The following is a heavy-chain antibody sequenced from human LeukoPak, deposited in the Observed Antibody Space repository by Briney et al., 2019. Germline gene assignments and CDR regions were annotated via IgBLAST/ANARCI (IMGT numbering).Heavy chain of an antibody. Sequence: SETLSLTCTVSGGSISSSYYYWGWIRQPPGKGLEWIGSIYYSGITYYIPSLKSRVTISLDTSKNQFSLTVTSVTAADTAVYYCARSSGDYSHRRFDYWGQGTVVTVSS. D-gene: IGHD1-26*01. V-gene: IGHV4-39*07. CDR2: IYYSGIT. CDR3: ARSSGDYSHRRFDY. CDR1: GGSISSSYYY. J-gene: IGHJ4*02.